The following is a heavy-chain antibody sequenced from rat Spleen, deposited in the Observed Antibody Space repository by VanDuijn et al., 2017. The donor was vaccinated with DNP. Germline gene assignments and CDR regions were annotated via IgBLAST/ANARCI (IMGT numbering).Heavy chain of an antibody. Sequence: EVQLQESGPGLVKPSQSLSLTCSVTGYSITRNFRWNWIRKFPGNKLEWMGYVNSADSTYYNPSLKRRISITRDTSKNQFFLQLNSLTTEDTATYYCARLRLEWEVRAMDAWGQGTSVTVSS. D-gene: IGHD1-1*01. J-gene: IGHJ4*01. V-gene: IGHV3-3*01. CDR2: VNSADST. CDR1: GYSITRNFR. CDR3: ARLRLEWEVRAMDA.